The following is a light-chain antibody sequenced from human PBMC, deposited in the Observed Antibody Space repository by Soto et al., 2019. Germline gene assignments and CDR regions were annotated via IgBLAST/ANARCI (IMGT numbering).Light chain of an antibody. V-gene: IGKV1-39*01. J-gene: IGKJ2*01. CDR3: QQSYRTPYT. Sequence: DIQMTQSPSSVSASIGDRVTITCRASQGISSYLVWYQQRQGRAPKLLIYDASSLLSGVPSRFSGSGSGTDFTLTISNLQPEDFATYYCQQSYRTPYTFGQGTKLE. CDR1: QGISSY. CDR2: DAS.